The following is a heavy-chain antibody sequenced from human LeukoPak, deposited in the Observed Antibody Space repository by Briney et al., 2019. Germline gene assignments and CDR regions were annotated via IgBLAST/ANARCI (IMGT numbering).Heavy chain of an antibody. V-gene: IGHV1-69*06. J-gene: IGHJ4*02. Sequence: GASVNVSCKASRGTFSSYAISWVRQAPGQGLEWMGGIIPIFGTANYAQKFQGRVTITADKSTSTAYMELSSLRSEDTAVYYCARGYNWNDFDYWGQGTLVTVSS. D-gene: IGHD1-1*01. CDR3: ARGYNWNDFDY. CDR1: RGTFSSYA. CDR2: IIPIFGTA.